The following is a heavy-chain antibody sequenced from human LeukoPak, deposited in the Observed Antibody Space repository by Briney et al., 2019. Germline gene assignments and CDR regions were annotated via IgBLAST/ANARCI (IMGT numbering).Heavy chain of an antibody. V-gene: IGHV3-23*01. J-gene: IGHJ4*02. CDR3: AKRGPSGRYGEVDY. Sequence: PGGSLRLSCAASGFTFSGSGMSWVRQAPGKGLEWVSSISGSGGSTYYADSVKGRFTISRDNSKNTVYLQMNSLRAEDTAVYYCAKRGPSGRYGEVDYWGQGTLVTVSS. CDR1: GFTFSGSG. D-gene: IGHD1-26*01. CDR2: ISGSGGST.